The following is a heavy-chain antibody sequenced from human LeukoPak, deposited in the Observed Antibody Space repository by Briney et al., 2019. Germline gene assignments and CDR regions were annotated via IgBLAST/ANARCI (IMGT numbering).Heavy chain of an antibody. CDR2: IIPILGIA. V-gene: IGHV1-69*04. CDR1: GGTFSSYA. J-gene: IGHJ6*02. D-gene: IGHD6-13*01. Sequence: ASVKVSCKASGGTFSSYAISWVRQAPGQGLEWMGRIIPILGIANYAQKFQGRVTITADKSTSTAYMELSSLRSEDTAVYYCAEMGQQPYYYYGMDVWGQGTTVTVSS. CDR3: AEMGQQPYYYYGMDV.